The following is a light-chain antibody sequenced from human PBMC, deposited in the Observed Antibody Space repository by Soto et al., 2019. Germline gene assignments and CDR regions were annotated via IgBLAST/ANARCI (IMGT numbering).Light chain of an antibody. J-gene: IGKJ2*01. CDR3: QQRSNWPRT. CDR2: DAS. CDR1: QSVSSS. Sequence: EIVLTQSPATLSLSPGERATLSCRASQSVSSSLAWYQQQPGQAPRLLISDASNRATGIPARFSGSGSGTDFTLTISSLEPEDFAVYYCQQRSNWPRTFGQGTKLEIK. V-gene: IGKV3-11*01.